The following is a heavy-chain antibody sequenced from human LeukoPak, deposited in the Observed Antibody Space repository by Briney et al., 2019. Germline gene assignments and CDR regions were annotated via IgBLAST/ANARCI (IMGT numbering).Heavy chain of an antibody. V-gene: IGHV4-59*01. CDR3: ARRAVAGNYFDY. CDR2: IYYSGST. Sequence: SETLSLTCTVSGGSISSYYWSWIRQPPGKGLEWIGYIYYSGSTNYNPSLKSRVTISVDTSKNQFSLKLGSVTAADTAVYYCARRAVAGNYFDYWGQGTLVTVSS. J-gene: IGHJ4*02. CDR1: GGSISSYY. D-gene: IGHD6-19*01.